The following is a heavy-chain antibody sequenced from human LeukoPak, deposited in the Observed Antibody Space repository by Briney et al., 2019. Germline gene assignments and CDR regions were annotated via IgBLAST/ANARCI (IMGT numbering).Heavy chain of an antibody. J-gene: IGHJ4*02. CDR2: IYTSGST. D-gene: IGHD3-10*01. V-gene: IGHV4-4*07. Sequence: SETLSLTCTVSGGSISSYYWSWIRQPAGKGLEWIGRIYTSGSTNYNPSLKSRVTMSVDTSKNQFSLKLSSVTAADTAVYYRARDQYYYGSGSHLFDYWGQGTLVTVSS. CDR3: ARDQYYYGSGSHLFDY. CDR1: GGSISSYY.